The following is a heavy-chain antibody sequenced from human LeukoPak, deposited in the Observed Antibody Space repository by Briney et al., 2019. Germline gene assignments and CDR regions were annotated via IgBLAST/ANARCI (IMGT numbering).Heavy chain of an antibody. CDR1: GFTFTNSA. Sequence: PGGSLRLSCAASGFTFTNSAMNWVRQAPGKGLEWVSAIGGSGDNTLYADSVKGRFTISRDNSKNMLYLQMNSLRAEDTAVYYCAKDLLTILEWFDPWGQGTLVTVSS. D-gene: IGHD3-9*01. J-gene: IGHJ5*02. V-gene: IGHV3-23*01. CDR2: IGGSGDNT. CDR3: AKDLLTILEWFDP.